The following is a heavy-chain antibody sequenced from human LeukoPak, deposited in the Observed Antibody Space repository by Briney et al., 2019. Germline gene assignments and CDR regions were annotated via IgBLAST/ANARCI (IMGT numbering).Heavy chain of an antibody. CDR2: ISAYNGNT. CDR3: AREDDSSGYYGDFDY. Sequence: ASVKVSCTASGYTFTSYGISWVRQAPGQGLEWMGWISAYNGNTNYAQKLQGRVTMTTDTSTSTAYMELRSLRSDDTAVYYCAREDDSSGYYGDFDYWGQGTLVTVSS. D-gene: IGHD3-22*01. CDR1: GYTFTSYG. J-gene: IGHJ4*02. V-gene: IGHV1-18*01.